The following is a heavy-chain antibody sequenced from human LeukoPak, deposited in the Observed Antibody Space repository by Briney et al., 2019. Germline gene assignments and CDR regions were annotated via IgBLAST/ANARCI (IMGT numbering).Heavy chain of an antibody. V-gene: IGHV3-23*01. CDR1: GFTSSSYA. Sequence: GGSLRLSCAASGFTSSSYAMSWVRQAPGKGLEWVSAISGSGGSTYYADSVKGRFTISRDNSKNTLYLQMNSLRAEDTAVYYCAKDPFGEFDNWFDPWGQGTLVTVSS. CDR2: ISGSGGST. D-gene: IGHD3-10*01. J-gene: IGHJ5*02. CDR3: AKDPFGEFDNWFDP.